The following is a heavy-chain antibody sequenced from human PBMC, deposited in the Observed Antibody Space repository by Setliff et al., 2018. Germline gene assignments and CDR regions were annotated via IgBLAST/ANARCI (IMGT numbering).Heavy chain of an antibody. V-gene: IGHV4-61*09. CDR2: IYSSGST. CDR1: GGSISSGSYY. Sequence: SETLSLTCTVSGGSISSGSYYWSWIRQPAGKGLEWIGHIYSSGSTNYNPSLKSRVTISVDKSKNQSSLKLSSVTAADTAVYYCARALPLGFRSALMPWGQGTLVTVSS. D-gene: IGHD2-8*01. J-gene: IGHJ5*02. CDR3: ARALPLGFRSALMP.